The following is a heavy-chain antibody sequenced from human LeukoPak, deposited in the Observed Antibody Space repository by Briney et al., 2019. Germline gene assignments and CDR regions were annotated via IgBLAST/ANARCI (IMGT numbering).Heavy chain of an antibody. Sequence: PSETLSLTCTVSGGSISSYYWTWIRQPPGKGLEWIGYIYYSGSTNYNPSLKSRVTISVDTSKNQFSLKLSSVTAADTAVYYCATTHDYSNIGVAFDIWGQGTMVTVSS. CDR1: GGSISSYY. J-gene: IGHJ3*02. CDR3: ATTHDYSNIGVAFDI. CDR2: IYYSGST. D-gene: IGHD4-11*01. V-gene: IGHV4-59*12.